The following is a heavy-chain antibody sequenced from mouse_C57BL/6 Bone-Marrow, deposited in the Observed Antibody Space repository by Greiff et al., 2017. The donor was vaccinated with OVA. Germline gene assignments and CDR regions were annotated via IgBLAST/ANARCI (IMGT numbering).Heavy chain of an antibody. D-gene: IGHD1-1*01. Sequence: QVHVKQPGTELVKPGASVKLSCKASGYTFTSYWMHWVKQRPGQGLEWIGNINPSNGGTNYNEKFKSKATLTVDKSSSTAYMQLSSLTSEDSAVYYCARRGYYGRRDYAMDYWGQGTSVTVSS. V-gene: IGHV1-53*01. CDR1: GYTFTSYW. CDR3: ARRGYYGRRDYAMDY. CDR2: INPSNGGT. J-gene: IGHJ4*01.